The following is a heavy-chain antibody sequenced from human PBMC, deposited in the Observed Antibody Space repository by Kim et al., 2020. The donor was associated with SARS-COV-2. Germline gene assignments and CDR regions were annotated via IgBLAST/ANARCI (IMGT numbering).Heavy chain of an antibody. V-gene: IGHV3-23*01. CDR3: AKGSTWSRPYYFDN. CDR1: GFAFRNYA. J-gene: IGHJ4*02. D-gene: IGHD2-15*01. Sequence: GGSLRLSCAASGFAFRNYAMAWVRQAPAKGLDWVTAISDSGDSTYYADSVKGRFTISRDNSKNTLYLQMNSLRAEDTAVYYCAKGSTWSRPYYFDNWGQGTLVTVSS. CDR2: ISDSGDST.